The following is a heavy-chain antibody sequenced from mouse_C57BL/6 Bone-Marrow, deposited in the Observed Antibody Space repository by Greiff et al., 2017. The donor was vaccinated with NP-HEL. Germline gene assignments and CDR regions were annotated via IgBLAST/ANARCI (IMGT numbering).Heavy chain of an antibody. V-gene: IGHV1-50*01. D-gene: IGHD2-3*01. CDR2: IDPSDSYT. CDR1: GYTFTSYW. Sequence: QVQLQQPGAELVKPGASVKLSCKASGYTFTSYWMQWVKQRPGQGLEWIGEIDPSDSYTNYNQKFKGKATLTLDTSSSTAYMQLSSLTSEDSAVYYCARGWLLQDYFDYWGQGTTLTVSS. CDR3: ARGWLLQDYFDY. J-gene: IGHJ2*01.